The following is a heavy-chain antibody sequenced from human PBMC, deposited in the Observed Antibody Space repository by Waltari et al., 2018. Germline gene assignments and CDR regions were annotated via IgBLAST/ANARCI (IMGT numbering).Heavy chain of an antibody. Sequence: QVTLRESGPALVQPTQTLTLTCPFSGFSLSTSGMCVSWIRQPPGKALEWLARIDWDDDKDYSTSLKTRLTISKDTSKNQVVLTMTNMDPVDTATYYCARIRVHYYMDVWGKGTTVTVSS. CDR2: IDWDDDK. CDR3: ARIRVHYYMDV. CDR1: GFSLSTSGMC. V-gene: IGHV2-70*15. D-gene: IGHD2-2*01. J-gene: IGHJ6*03.